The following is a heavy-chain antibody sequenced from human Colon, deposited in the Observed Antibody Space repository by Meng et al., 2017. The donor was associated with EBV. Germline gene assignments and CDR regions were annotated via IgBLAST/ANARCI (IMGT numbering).Heavy chain of an antibody. Sequence: RLQESGPGLVKPSEPLSLTCTVSGGSIRSGPYCWAWIRQPPGKGLEWIGSIYYSGSTYYNPSLKSRVTISVDSSKNQFSLKLTSVTAADTSLYYCASYTSFSGSYYNGIDYWGQGTLVTVSS. CDR1: GGSIRSGPYC. D-gene: IGHD3-10*01. V-gene: IGHV4-39*01. CDR2: IYYSGST. CDR3: ASYTSFSGSYYNGIDY. J-gene: IGHJ4*02.